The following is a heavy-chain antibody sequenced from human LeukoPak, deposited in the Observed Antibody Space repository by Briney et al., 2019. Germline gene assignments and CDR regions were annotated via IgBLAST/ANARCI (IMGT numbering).Heavy chain of an antibody. J-gene: IGHJ3*02. Sequence: GGSLRLSCAASGFTFRSYWMHWVRQAPGKGLVWVSRINTAASSTSYADAVKGRFTISRDNAKNTLYLQMNSLRAEDTAVYYCARDSLYCSSTSCEAFDIWGQGTMVTVSS. CDR3: ARDSLYCSSTSCEAFDI. D-gene: IGHD2-2*01. V-gene: IGHV3-74*01. CDR2: INTAASST. CDR1: GFTFRSYW.